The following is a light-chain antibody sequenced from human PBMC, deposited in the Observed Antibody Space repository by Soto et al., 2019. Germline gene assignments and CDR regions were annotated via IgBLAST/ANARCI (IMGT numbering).Light chain of an antibody. J-gene: IGLJ2*01. CDR1: SSDVGGYNY. V-gene: IGLV2-8*01. CDR2: DVN. CDR3: NSYGGTNNYVV. Sequence: QSVLTQPPSASGSPGQSVTICCTGTSSDVGGYNYVSWYRQHPGKAPQLIIYDVNKRPSGVPDRFSGSKSGNTASLTVSGLQAGDEADYFCNSYGGTNNYVVFGGGTKLTVL.